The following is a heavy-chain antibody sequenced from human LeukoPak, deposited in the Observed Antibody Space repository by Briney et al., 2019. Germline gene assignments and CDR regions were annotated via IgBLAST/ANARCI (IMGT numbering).Heavy chain of an antibody. CDR1: GFTFDDYA. CDR3: AKSNGYSYGPTYYFDY. Sequence: QAGGSLRLSCAASGFTFDDYAMNGVRQAPGEGVEWVSLISWDGDNTYYADSVKGRFTISRDNSKNSLYLQMNSLRAGDTALYYCAKSNGYSYGPTYYFDYWGQGTLVTVSS. V-gene: IGHV3-43D*03. D-gene: IGHD5-18*01. J-gene: IGHJ4*02. CDR2: ISWDGDNT.